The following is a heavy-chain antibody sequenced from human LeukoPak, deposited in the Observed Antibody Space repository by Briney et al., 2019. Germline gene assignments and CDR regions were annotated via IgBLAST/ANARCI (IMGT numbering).Heavy chain of an antibody. V-gene: IGHV3-7*05. CDR1: GFIFSSYW. CDR3: ARGTDSSGYPGDY. D-gene: IGHD3-22*01. Sequence: GGSLRLSGAASGFIFSSYWMSWVRQAPGKGLEWVANIKRDGSEKYYVDSVKGRFTISRDNAKNSLYLQMNSLRAEDTAVYYCARGTDSSGYPGDYWGQGTLSPSPQ. J-gene: IGHJ4*02. CDR2: IKRDGSEK.